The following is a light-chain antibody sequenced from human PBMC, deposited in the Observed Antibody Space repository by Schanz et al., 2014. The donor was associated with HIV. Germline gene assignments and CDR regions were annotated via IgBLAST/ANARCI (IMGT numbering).Light chain of an antibody. CDR3: QRYNSFSHT. J-gene: IGKJ2*01. CDR1: QSISTY. Sequence: DIQMTQSPSTLSASVGDRVTITCRASQSISTYLNWYQQKPGKAPNLLIYAASTLQSGVPSRFSGSGSGTDFTLTISSLQPDDFATYYCQRYNSFSHTFGQGTKLDIK. CDR2: AAS. V-gene: IGKV1-39*02.